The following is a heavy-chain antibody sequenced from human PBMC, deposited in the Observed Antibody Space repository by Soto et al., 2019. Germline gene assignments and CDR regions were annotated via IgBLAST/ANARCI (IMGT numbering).Heavy chain of an antibody. V-gene: IGHV1-3*01. CDR1: GYTFTSYA. CDR3: ARVASRGDYSKGMDV. J-gene: IGHJ6*02. Sequence: GASVKVSCKASGYTFTSYAMHWVRQAPGQRLEWMGWINAGNGNTKYSQKFQGRVTITRDTSASTAYMELSSLRSEDTAVYYCARVASRGDYSKGMDVWGQGTTVTVS. D-gene: IGHD4-17*01. CDR2: INAGNGNT.